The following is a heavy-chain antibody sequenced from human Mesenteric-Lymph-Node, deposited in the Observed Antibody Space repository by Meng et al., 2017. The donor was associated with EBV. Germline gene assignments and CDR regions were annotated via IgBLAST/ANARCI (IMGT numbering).Heavy chain of an antibody. J-gene: IGHJ4*02. Sequence: EVXLVESGGXLVKPGGSLRLSCAASGFTFSSYSMNWVRQAPGKGLEWVSSISSSSSYIYYADSMKGRFTISRDNAKNSLYLQMNSLRAEDTAVYYCARVGRFLGPTDYWGQGTLVTVAS. CDR3: ARVGRFLGPTDY. V-gene: IGHV3-21*01. CDR1: GFTFSSYS. D-gene: IGHD3-3*01. CDR2: ISSSSSYI.